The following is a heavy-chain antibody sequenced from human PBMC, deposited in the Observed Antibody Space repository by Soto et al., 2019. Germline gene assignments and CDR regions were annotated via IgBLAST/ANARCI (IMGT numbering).Heavy chain of an antibody. Sequence: GGSLRLSCAASGFTFSSYSMNWVRQAPGKGLEWVSYITSSSSTKYYADSVKGRFTISRDNAKNSLYLQMNSLTDEDTAVYYCARDPGASGWYRWLDPWGQGALVTVSS. D-gene: IGHD6-19*01. V-gene: IGHV3-48*02. J-gene: IGHJ5*02. CDR1: GFTFSSYS. CDR3: ARDPGASGWYRWLDP. CDR2: ITSSSSTK.